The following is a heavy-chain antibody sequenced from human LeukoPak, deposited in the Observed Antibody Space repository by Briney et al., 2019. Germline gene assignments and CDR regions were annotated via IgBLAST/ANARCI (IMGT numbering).Heavy chain of an antibody. CDR3: ARMVRGRGYYFYYMDV. Sequence: SETLSLTCSISGDSISTYYWSWIRQPPGKGLEWIGSFYYNGNTYYNPSLKSRVTISVDTSRNEFSLKLSSVTAADTAVYSCARMVRGRGYYFYYMDVWGIGTTVTVSS. D-gene: IGHD3-10*01. CDR1: GDSISTYY. J-gene: IGHJ6*03. V-gene: IGHV4-39*01. CDR2: FYYNGNT.